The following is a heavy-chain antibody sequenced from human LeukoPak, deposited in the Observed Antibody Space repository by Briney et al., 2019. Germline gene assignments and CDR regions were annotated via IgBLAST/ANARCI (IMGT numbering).Heavy chain of an antibody. CDR2: IYSGGTT. CDR1: GFSVSSNF. D-gene: IGHD1/OR15-1a*01. J-gene: IGHJ6*03. CDR3: ARDGYGNNYMDV. V-gene: IGHV3-53*01. Sequence: PGGSLRLSCAASGFSVSSNFMSWVRQAPGKGLEWVSVIYSGGTTYYADSVKRRFTISRDNSKNTLSLQMNSLRAEDTAVYYCARDGYGNNYMDVWGKGTTVTVSS.